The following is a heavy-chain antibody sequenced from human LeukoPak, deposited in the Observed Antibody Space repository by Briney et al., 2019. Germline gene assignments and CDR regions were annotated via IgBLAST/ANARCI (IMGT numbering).Heavy chain of an antibody. Sequence: SETLSLTCTVSGVSISSYYWSWIRQPPGKGLEWIGYIYYSGSTNYNPSLKSRVTISVDTSKNQFSLKLSSVTAADTAVYYCARFDSGWYGYYFDYWGQGTLVTVSA. J-gene: IGHJ4*02. V-gene: IGHV4-59*01. D-gene: IGHD6-19*01. CDR1: GVSISSYY. CDR2: IYYSGST. CDR3: ARFDSGWYGYYFDY.